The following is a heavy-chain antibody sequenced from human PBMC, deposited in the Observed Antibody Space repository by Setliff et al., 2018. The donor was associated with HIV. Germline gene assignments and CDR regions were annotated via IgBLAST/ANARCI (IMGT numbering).Heavy chain of an antibody. V-gene: IGHV4-34*01. CDR3: ATKGWNAYKAFDY. Sequence: SETLSLTCAVYGESFSDYSWNWIRQTPEKGLEWIAEITHSGSTNNNPSLRGRVTILLGTSKNHFSLNLRSVTAADTAFYYCATKGWNAYKAFDYWGQGTLVTVSS. CDR2: ITHSGST. CDR1: GESFSDYS. D-gene: IGHD1-1*01. J-gene: IGHJ4*02.